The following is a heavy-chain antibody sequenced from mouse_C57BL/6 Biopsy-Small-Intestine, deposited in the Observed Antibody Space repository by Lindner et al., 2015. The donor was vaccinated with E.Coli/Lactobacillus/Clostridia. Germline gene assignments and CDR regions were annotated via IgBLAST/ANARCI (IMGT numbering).Heavy chain of an antibody. V-gene: IGHV1-15*01. CDR3: TFYYGSSPYYFDH. Sequence: VQLQESGAELVRPGASVTLSCKASGYTFTDYEMHWVKQTPVHDLEWIGAIDPEVGGSTYTQKFKDKAILTADKSSSTAYMELRSLTSEDSAVYYCTFYYGSSPYYFDHWGQGTTLTVSS. CDR1: GYTFTDYE. J-gene: IGHJ2*01. CDR2: IDPEVGGS. D-gene: IGHD1-1*01.